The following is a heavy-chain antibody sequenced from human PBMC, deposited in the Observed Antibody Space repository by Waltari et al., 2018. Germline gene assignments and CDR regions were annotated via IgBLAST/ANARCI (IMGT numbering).Heavy chain of an antibody. V-gene: IGHV5-51*03. J-gene: IGHJ4*02. Sequence: EVQLVQSGAEVKKPGESLKISCKGSGYSFTSYWIGWVRQGRGKGREWMGMIDHGDSDSRYSAYFQGQVTSSAEKSISTAYLQGSSLKASDTAMYYCARGVGYSMPYDYWGQGTLVTVSS. CDR1: GYSFTSYW. D-gene: IGHD2-21*01. CDR3: ARGVGYSMPYDY. CDR2: IDHGDSDS.